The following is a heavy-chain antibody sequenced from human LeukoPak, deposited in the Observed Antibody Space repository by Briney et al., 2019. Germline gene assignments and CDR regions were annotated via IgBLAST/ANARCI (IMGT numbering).Heavy chain of an antibody. CDR1: GFTFDDYA. CDR2: ISWNSVII. CDR3: DLHCSSSSCYLYGMDV. D-gene: IGHD2-2*01. Sequence: GGSLRLSCAASGFTFDDYAMHWVRQVPGKGLEWVSGISWNSVIIDYADSVKGRFTISRDNAKNSLYLQMNSLRAEDTAVYYCDLHCSSSSCYLYGMDVWGQGTTVTVSS. V-gene: IGHV3-9*01. J-gene: IGHJ6*02.